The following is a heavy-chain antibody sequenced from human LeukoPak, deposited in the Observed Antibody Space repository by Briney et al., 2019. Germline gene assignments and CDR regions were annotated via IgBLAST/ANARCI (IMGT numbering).Heavy chain of an antibody. V-gene: IGHV3-21*01. J-gene: IGHJ4*02. CDR1: GFSFSSHD. D-gene: IGHD3-22*01. CDR3: ARNFHRRLYDSSGYYPY. Sequence: GGSLRLSCATSGFSFSSHDMNWVRQAPGKGLEWVSSITGSSTSIEYADSVKGRFTISRDNAKNSLYLQMNSLRAEDTAVYYCARNFHRRLYDSSGYYPYWGQGTLVTVSS. CDR2: ITGSSTSI.